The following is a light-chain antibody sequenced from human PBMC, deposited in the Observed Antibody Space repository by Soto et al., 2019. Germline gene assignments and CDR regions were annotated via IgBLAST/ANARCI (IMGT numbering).Light chain of an antibody. CDR1: QSVSSNY. V-gene: IGKV3-20*01. CDR3: QQYGRSPPSWT. Sequence: ETVLTQSPGTLSLSPGERATLSCRASQSVSSNYLAWYQQKPDQAPRLLIYGASSRATGIPDRFSGSGSGTDFTLTISRLEPEDFAVYYCQQYGRSPPSWTFGQGTKVEIK. CDR2: GAS. J-gene: IGKJ1*01.